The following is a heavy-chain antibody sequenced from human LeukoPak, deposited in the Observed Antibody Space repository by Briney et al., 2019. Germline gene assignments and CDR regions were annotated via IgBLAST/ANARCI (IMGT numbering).Heavy chain of an antibody. CDR3: ARAGVRGVLLPVDY. D-gene: IGHD3-10*01. CDR2: IKHDGSDK. J-gene: IGHJ4*02. CDR1: GFTFSNYW. V-gene: IGHV3-7*01. Sequence: GGSLRLSCAASGFTFSNYWMSWVRQAPGKGLEWVANIKHDGSDKYYLGSVKGRFTLSRDNAKNSLYLQMNSLRADDTAVYYCARAGVRGVLLPVDYWGQGTLVTVPS.